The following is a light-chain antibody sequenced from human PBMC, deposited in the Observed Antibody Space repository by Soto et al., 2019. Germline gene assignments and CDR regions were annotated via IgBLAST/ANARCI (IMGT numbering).Light chain of an antibody. CDR2: DVS. Sequence: QSALTQPDSVSGSPGQSITISCTGTSSDIGGYNYVSWYQEHPGKAPKLMIYDVSNRPSGVSNRFSGSKSGNTASLTISGLQAEDEADYYCSSYTSSSSLEGVVFGGGTKLTVL. CDR1: SSDIGGYNY. V-gene: IGLV2-14*01. J-gene: IGLJ2*01. CDR3: SSYTSSSSLEGVV.